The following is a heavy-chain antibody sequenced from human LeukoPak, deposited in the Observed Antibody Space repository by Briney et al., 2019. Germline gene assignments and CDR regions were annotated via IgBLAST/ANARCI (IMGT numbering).Heavy chain of an antibody. CDR3: AKDSLPYYYDSSGYLPDAFDI. V-gene: IGHV3-23*01. CDR2: ISGSGGST. Sequence: GGSLRLPCAASGFTFSSYAMSWVRQAPGKGLGWVSVISGSGGSTYYADSVKGRFTISRDNSKNTLSLQMNSLRAGDTAVYYCAKDSLPYYYDSSGYLPDAFDIWGQGTMVTVSS. D-gene: IGHD3-22*01. CDR1: GFTFSSYA. J-gene: IGHJ3*02.